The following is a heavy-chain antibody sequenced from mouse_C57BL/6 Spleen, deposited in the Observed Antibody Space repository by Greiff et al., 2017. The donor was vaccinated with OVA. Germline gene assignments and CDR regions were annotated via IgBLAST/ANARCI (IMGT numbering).Heavy chain of an antibody. J-gene: IGHJ2*01. V-gene: IGHV1-54*01. D-gene: IGHD4-1*01. CDR3: ARNWEVPFDY. Sequence: QVQLKESGAELVRPGTSVKVSCKASGYAFTNYLIEWVKQRPGQGLEWIGVINPGSGGTNYNEKFKGKATLTADKSSSTAYMQLSSLTSEDSAVYFCARNWEVPFDYWGQGTTLTVSS. CDR2: INPGSGGT. CDR1: GYAFTNYL.